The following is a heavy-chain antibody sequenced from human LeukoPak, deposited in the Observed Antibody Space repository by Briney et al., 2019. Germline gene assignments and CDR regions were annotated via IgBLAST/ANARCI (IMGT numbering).Heavy chain of an antibody. CDR3: AKRVVVTAAFTAFDI. J-gene: IGHJ3*02. Sequence: GGSLRLSCAASGFTFSTYAMSWVRQAPGKGLEWVSTISGSGGGTFYADSVRGRFTISRDNSNKALYLQMNSLRAEDTAVYYCAKRVVVTAAFTAFDIWGQGTMVTVSS. D-gene: IGHD2-2*01. CDR1: GFTFSTYA. V-gene: IGHV3-23*01. CDR2: ISGSGGGT.